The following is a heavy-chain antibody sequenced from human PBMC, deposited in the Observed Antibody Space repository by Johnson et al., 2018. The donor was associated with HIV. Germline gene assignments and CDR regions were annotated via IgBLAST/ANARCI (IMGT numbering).Heavy chain of an antibody. CDR3: AKIKGSSDAFDI. CDR2: IYSGGST. Sequence: QVQLVESGGGVVQPGRSLRLSCVASGINFKTYAMHWVRQAPGKGLEWVSTIYSGGSTYYADSVKGRFTISRDNSKNTLYLQMNSLRAEDTAVYYCAKIKGSSDAFDIWGQGTMVTVSS. J-gene: IGHJ3*02. D-gene: IGHD6-6*01. V-gene: IGHV3-NL1*01. CDR1: GINFKTYA.